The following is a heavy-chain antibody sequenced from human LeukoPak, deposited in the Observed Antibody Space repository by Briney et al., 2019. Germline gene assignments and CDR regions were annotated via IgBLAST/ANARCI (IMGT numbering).Heavy chain of an antibody. CDR1: GFTFSSYA. J-gene: IGHJ3*02. CDR3: ERGESGIQENSFDI. Sequence: GGSLRLSCAASGFTFSSYAMSWVRQAPGKGLEWVADIKQDGSEIHYVDSVKGRFTISRDNAKNSLYLQMNSLRVEDTAVYSCERGESGIQENSFDIWGQGTLVTVSS. CDR2: IKQDGSEI. V-gene: IGHV3-7*03. D-gene: IGHD2/OR15-2a*01.